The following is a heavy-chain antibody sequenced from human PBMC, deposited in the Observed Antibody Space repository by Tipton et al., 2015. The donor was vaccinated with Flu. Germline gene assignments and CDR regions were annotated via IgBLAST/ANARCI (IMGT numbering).Heavy chain of an antibody. CDR3: ERSVAVAAPGWFDP. D-gene: IGHD6-19*01. J-gene: IGHJ5*02. CDR1: GGTISSYY. V-gene: IGHV4-59*01. CDR2: IYYSGST. Sequence: LRLSCTVSGGTISSYYWSWIRQPPGKGLEWIGYIYYSGSTNYNPSLKSRVTISVDTSKNQFSLKLSSVTAAGTTVYYCERSVAVAAPGWFDPWGQGTLVTVSS.